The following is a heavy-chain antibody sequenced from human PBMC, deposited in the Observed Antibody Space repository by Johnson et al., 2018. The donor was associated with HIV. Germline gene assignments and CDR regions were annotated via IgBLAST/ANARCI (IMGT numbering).Heavy chain of an antibody. CDR2: ISSNGGST. D-gene: IGHD3-16*01. CDR3: ARDLGGHAFDI. CDR1: GFTFSSYA. V-gene: IGHV3-64*01. Sequence: VQLVESGGGVVQPGRSLRLSCAASGFTFSSYAMHWVRQAPGKGLEYVSAISSNGGSTYYANAVKCRFTISRDNSKNTLYLQMGSLRAEDMAVYYCARDLGGHAFDIWGQGTMVTVSS. J-gene: IGHJ3*02.